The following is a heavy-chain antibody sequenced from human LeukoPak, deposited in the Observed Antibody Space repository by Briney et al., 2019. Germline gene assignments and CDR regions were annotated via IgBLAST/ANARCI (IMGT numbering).Heavy chain of an antibody. D-gene: IGHD2-2*01. V-gene: IGHV3-74*01. CDR1: GFTFSSYG. CDR2: IDPDGSST. CDR3: AKAGQSERLGYCSSTSCPRGHYFDY. Sequence: GGSLRLSCAASGFTFSSYGMHWVRQAPGKGLVWVSRIDPDGSSTNYADSVKGRFTISRDNSKNTLYLQMNSLRAEDTAVYYCAKAGQSERLGYCSSTSCPRGHYFDYWGQGTLVTVSS. J-gene: IGHJ4*02.